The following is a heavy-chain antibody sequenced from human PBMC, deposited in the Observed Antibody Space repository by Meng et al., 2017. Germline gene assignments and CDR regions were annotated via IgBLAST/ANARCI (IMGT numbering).Heavy chain of an antibody. CDR1: GYTFTSYD. J-gene: IGHJ5*02. V-gene: IGHV1-8*03. Sequence: ASVKVSCKASGYTFTSYDINWVRQATGQGLEWMGWMNPNSGNTGYAQKFQGRVTITRNTSISTAYMELSSLRSEDTAVYYCARGSGYDYENWFDPWGQGTLVTVSS. CDR3: ARGSGYDYENWFDP. CDR2: MNPNSGNT. D-gene: IGHD5-12*01.